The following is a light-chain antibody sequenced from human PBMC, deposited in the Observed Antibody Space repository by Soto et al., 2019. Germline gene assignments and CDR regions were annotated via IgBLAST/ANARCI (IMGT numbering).Light chain of an antibody. Sequence: EILMTQSPATLSVSPGERATLSCRASQSVSSNLAWYQQKPGQAPRLLIYGAFTRATGIPARFSGSGSGTEFTLTISSLQSEDFAVYYCQQYKYWPPITCGQGTRLEIK. CDR3: QQYKYWPPIT. J-gene: IGKJ5*01. CDR1: QSVSSN. V-gene: IGKV3-15*01. CDR2: GAF.